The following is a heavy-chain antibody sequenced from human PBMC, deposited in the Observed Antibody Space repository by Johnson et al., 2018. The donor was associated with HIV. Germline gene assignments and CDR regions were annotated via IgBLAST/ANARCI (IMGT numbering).Heavy chain of an antibody. CDR1: GFTFDDYA. CDR3: ERDLLSSHLYAFDI. J-gene: IGHJ3*02. V-gene: IGHV3-NL1*01. D-gene: IGHD3-10*01. CDR2: IYSGGST. Sequence: QVQLVESGGGLVQPGRSLRLSCTASGFTFDDYAMHWVRQAPGKGLEWVSVIYSGGSTYYADSVKGRLTISRDNSKNTLYLQMNSLRAEDTAVYYCERDLLSSHLYAFDIWGQGTMVTVSS.